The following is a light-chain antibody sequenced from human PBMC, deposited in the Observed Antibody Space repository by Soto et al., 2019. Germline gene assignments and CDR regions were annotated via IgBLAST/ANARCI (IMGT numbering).Light chain of an antibody. Sequence: IHMTHSPSSLSASFGDIVTITFGTSQAIGNSLNWYQQRPGKAPSLLVYGTSTLQSGAPSRFSGSGSGTDFTLTISSLQREDFATYYCQQSYSSSWTFGHGTKVDIK. CDR2: GTS. CDR1: QAIGNS. V-gene: IGKV1-39*01. CDR3: QQSYSSSWT. J-gene: IGKJ1*01.